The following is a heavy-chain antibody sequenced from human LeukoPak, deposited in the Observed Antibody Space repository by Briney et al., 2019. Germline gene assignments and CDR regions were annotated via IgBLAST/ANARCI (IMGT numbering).Heavy chain of an antibody. CDR1: GFTFSSYA. Sequence: GSLRLSCAASGFTFSSYAMHWVRQAPGKGLEWVAVISYDGSNKYYADSVKGRFTISRDNSKNTLYLQMNSLRAEDTAVYYCAGAEAEYYDSSGHLYYYYYMDVWGKGTTVTVSS. CDR2: ISYDGSNK. J-gene: IGHJ6*03. V-gene: IGHV3-30*04. D-gene: IGHD3-22*01. CDR3: AGAEAEYYDSSGHLYYYYYMDV.